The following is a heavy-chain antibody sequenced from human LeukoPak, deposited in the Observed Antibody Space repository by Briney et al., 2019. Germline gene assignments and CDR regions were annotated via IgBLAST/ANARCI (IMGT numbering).Heavy chain of an antibody. J-gene: IGHJ4*02. V-gene: IGHV3-9*01. CDR3: AKDLVPAAMEGFDS. D-gene: IGHD2-2*01. CDR2: ISWNSGSI. Sequence: GRSLRLSCAAAGFTFDEYGMHWVRQAPGKGLEWVSGISWNSGSISYADSVKGRFIISRDNAKNSLYLQMNSLRAEDTALYYCAKDLVPAAMEGFDSWGQGTLVTVSS. CDR1: GFTFDEYG.